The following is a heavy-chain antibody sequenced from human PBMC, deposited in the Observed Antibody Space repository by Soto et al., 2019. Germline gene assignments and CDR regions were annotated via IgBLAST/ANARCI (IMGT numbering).Heavy chain of an antibody. CDR2: ISGGGDAP. V-gene: IGHV3-23*01. Sequence: EVQLLESGGGLVQPGGSLRLSCAGSGFTFINYAMNWVRQAPVKGLEWVSTISGGGDAPFFADSVRGRFTISRDNSKNTVTLQMNNLEVDDTAVYFCARKVPGSTSRPDYWYFDPWGRGTLVTFSS. CDR3: ARKVPGSTSRPDYWYFDP. J-gene: IGHJ2*01. CDR1: GFTFINYA. D-gene: IGHD3-10*01.